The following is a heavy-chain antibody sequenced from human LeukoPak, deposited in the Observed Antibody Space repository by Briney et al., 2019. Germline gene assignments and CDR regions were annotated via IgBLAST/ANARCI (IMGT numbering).Heavy chain of an antibody. J-gene: IGHJ4*02. CDR3: ARGLGAHLRAFGY. Sequence: ASVKVSCKASGYTFTSYAMHWVRQAPGQRLEWMGWISFCNGNTKYSQKFQGRVTITRDTSASTAYMELSSLRSEDTAVYYCARGLGAHLRAFGYWGQGTLVTVSS. D-gene: IGHD1-26*01. CDR2: ISFCNGNT. CDR1: GYTFTSYA. V-gene: IGHV1-3*01.